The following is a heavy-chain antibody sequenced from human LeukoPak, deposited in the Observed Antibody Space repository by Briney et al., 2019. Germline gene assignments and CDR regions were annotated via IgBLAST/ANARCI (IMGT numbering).Heavy chain of an antibody. D-gene: IGHD2-15*01. CDR1: GFTLSSYA. Sequence: GRSLRLSCAASGFTLSSYAMHWVRQAPGKGLEWVAVISYDGSNKYYADSVKGRFAISRDNSKNTLYLQMNSLRAEDTAVYYCARVRDRGGFYYYYYMDVWGKGTTVTVSS. J-gene: IGHJ6*03. CDR3: ARVRDRGGFYYYYYMDV. CDR2: ISYDGSNK. V-gene: IGHV3-30*01.